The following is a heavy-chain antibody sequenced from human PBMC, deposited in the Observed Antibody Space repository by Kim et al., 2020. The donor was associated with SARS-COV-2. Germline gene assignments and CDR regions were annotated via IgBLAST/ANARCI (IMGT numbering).Heavy chain of an antibody. CDR2: ISGSGGST. V-gene: IGHV3-23*01. J-gene: IGHJ3*02. Sequence: GGSLRLSCAASGFTFSSYAMSWVRQAPGKGLEWVSAISGSGGSTYYADSVKGRFTISRDNSKNTLYLQMNSLRAEDTAVYYCAKPPLPRGRGLFDAFDIWGQGTMVTVSS. CDR1: GFTFSSYA. CDR3: AKPPLPRGRGLFDAFDI. D-gene: IGHD3-16*01.